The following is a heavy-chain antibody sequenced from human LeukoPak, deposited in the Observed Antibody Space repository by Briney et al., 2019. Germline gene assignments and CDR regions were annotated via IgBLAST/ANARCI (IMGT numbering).Heavy chain of an antibody. V-gene: IGHV1-69*13. J-gene: IGHJ4*02. CDR3: PTAPSNSSGYYPPNY. CDR2: IIPIFGTA. Sequence: SVKVSCKASGGTFSSYAISWVRQAPGQGLEWMGGIIPIFGTANYAQKFQGRVTITADESTSTAYMELSSLRSEDTAVYYCPTAPSNSSGYYPPNYWRQGTLANVSS. CDR1: GGTFSSYA. D-gene: IGHD3-22*01.